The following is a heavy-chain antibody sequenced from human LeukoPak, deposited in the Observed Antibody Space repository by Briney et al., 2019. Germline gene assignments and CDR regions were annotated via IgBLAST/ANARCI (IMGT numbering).Heavy chain of an antibody. V-gene: IGHV3-7*01. Sequence: PGGSLRLSCAASGFTFSTYWMRWDSQAQGKGGEWVAKIKQEGSEKYYGDSGKGRFTISRDKERKSVYMEMNRVREEETGVYCSARRPASFDSWGQGTLVTVSS. CDR3: ARRPASFDS. CDR2: IKQEGSEK. J-gene: IGHJ4*02. CDR1: GFTFSTYW.